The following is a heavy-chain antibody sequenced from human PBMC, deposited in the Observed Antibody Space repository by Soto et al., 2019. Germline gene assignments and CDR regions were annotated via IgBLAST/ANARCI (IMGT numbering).Heavy chain of an antibody. CDR3: ARAAYGDYGRLHWFDP. J-gene: IGHJ5*02. CDR1: GGSISSSGYY. D-gene: IGHD4-17*01. V-gene: IGHV4-31*03. Sequence: QVQLQESGPGLVKPSQTLSLTCTVSGGSISSSGYYWSWIRQHPEKGLEWIGNNYYSGGTYYNPSLKSRLTISIATSNNQFSLKLSSVTAADTAIYYCARAAYGDYGRLHWFDPWGQGTLVTVSS. CDR2: NYYSGGT.